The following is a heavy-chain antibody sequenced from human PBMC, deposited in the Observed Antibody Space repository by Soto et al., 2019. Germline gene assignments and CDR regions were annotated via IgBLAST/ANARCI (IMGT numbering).Heavy chain of an antibody. CDR3: ARARVGATRGVLSYYGMDV. D-gene: IGHD1-26*01. V-gene: IGHV4-34*01. CDR2: INHSGST. J-gene: IGHJ6*02. CDR1: GGSFSGYY. Sequence: QVQLQQWGAGLLKPSETLSLTCAVYGGSFSGYYWSWIRQPPGKGLEWIGEINHSGSTNYNPSLKSRVTISVDTSKNQFSLKLSSVTAADTAVYYCARARVGATRGVLSYYGMDVWGQGTTVTVSS.